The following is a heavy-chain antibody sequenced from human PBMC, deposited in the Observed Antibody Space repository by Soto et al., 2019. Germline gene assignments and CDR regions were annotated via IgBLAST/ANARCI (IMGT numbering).Heavy chain of an antibody. CDR3: AKAHVDTAMVRDLGLDCGMDV. J-gene: IGHJ6*02. CDR2: ISSDGSNK. V-gene: IGHV3-30*18. Sequence: GGSLRLSCAASGLTFSSYGMHWVRQAPGKGLEWVAVISSDGSNKYYADSVKGRFTISRDNSKNTLYLQMNSLRAEDTAVYYCAKAHVDTAMVRDLGLDCGMDVWGQGTMVTVSS. D-gene: IGHD5-18*01. CDR1: GLTFSSYG.